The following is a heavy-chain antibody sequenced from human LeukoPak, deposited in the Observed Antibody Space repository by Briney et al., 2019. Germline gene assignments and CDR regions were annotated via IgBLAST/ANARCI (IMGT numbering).Heavy chain of an antibody. Sequence: GASVKVSCKASGYTFTGYYMHWVRQAPGQGLEWMGWINPNSGGTNYAQKFQGRVTMTRDTSISTAYMEPSRLRSDDTAVYYCARDRNYYDSSGYSDYWGQGTLVTVSS. CDR2: INPNSGGT. CDR1: GYTFTGYY. V-gene: IGHV1-2*02. J-gene: IGHJ4*02. CDR3: ARDRNYYDSSGYSDY. D-gene: IGHD3-22*01.